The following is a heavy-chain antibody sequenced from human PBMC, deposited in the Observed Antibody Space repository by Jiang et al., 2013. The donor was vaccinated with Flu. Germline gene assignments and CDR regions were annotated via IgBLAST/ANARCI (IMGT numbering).Heavy chain of an antibody. Sequence: GLVKPSQTLSLTCTVSGGSISSGSYYWSWIRQPAGKGLEWIGRIYTSGSTNYNPSLKSRVTISVDTSKNQFSLKLSSVTAADTAVYYCAGEKRPYYYGMDVWGQGTTVTVSS. CDR2: IYTSGST. CDR1: GGSISSGSYY. J-gene: IGHJ6*02. CDR3: AGEKRPYYYGMDV. V-gene: IGHV4-61*02.